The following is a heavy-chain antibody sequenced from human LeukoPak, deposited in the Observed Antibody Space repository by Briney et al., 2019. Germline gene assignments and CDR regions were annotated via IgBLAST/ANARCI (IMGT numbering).Heavy chain of an antibody. CDR2: ISWNSGSI. D-gene: IGHD1-26*01. Sequence: GRSLRLSCAASGFTFDDYAMHWVRQAPGKGLEWVSGISWNSGSIGYADSVKGRFTISRDNAKNSLYLQMNSLRAEDTAVYYCARAADSGSYPVDYWGQGTLVTVSS. J-gene: IGHJ4*02. CDR1: GFTFDDYA. V-gene: IGHV3-9*01. CDR3: ARAADSGSYPVDY.